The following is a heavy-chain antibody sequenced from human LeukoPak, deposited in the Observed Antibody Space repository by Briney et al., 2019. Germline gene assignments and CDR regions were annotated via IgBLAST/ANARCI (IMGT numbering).Heavy chain of an antibody. CDR3: TRDQLN. Sequence: GASVKVSCKASRYTFINYGISWVRQAPGQGLEWMGRISTYNGNTNYTQKLQGRVTMTTDTSTRTVYMELRSLRSDDTAIYYCTRDQLNWGQGTLVTVSS. D-gene: IGHD1-1*01. J-gene: IGHJ4*01. V-gene: IGHV1-18*01. CDR2: ISTYNGNT. CDR1: RYTFINYG.